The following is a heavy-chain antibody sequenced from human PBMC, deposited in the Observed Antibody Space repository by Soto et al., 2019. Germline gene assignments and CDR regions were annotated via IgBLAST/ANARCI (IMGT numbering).Heavy chain of an antibody. CDR1: GLTFSSSA. J-gene: IGHJ4*02. CDR2: IAVGRGST. Sequence: QMQLVQSGPEVRKPGTSVKVSCKASGLTFSSSAVQWVRQARGQRLEWIGWIAVGRGSTNYAQKFQERVTITRDMSTSTAYMELSSLRSEDTAVYYCAAPPNRDAYNYDYWGQGTLVTVSS. V-gene: IGHV1-58*01. CDR3: AAPPNRDAYNYDY. D-gene: IGHD5-12*01.